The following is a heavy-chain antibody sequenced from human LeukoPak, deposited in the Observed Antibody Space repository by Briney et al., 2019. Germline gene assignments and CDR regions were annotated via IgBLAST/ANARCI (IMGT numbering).Heavy chain of an antibody. CDR1: GGSISSGGYY. V-gene: IGHV4-31*03. J-gene: IGHJ6*02. D-gene: IGHD3-10*01. CDR2: IYYSGST. Sequence: SETLSLTCTVSGGSISSGGYYWSWIRQHPGKGLEWIGYIYYSGSTYYNPSLKSRVTILVDTSKNQFSLKLSSVTAADTAVYYCARVPPGELLHIRYGMDVWGQGTTVTVSS. CDR3: ARVPPGELLHIRYGMDV.